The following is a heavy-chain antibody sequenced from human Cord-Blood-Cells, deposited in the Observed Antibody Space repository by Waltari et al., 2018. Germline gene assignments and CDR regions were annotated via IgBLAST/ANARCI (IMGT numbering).Heavy chain of an antibody. CDR3: ARQGRAAAEYFDY. CDR1: GGSISSSSYY. CDR2: IYYSGST. Sequence: QLQLQESGPGLVKPSETLSLTCTVSGGSISSSSYYWGWIRQPPGKGLEWIGSIYYSGSTYSTPSLKSRVTISVDTSKNQFSLKLSSVTAADTAVYYCARQGRAAAEYFDYWGQGALVTVSS. V-gene: IGHV4-39*01. J-gene: IGHJ4*02. D-gene: IGHD6-13*01.